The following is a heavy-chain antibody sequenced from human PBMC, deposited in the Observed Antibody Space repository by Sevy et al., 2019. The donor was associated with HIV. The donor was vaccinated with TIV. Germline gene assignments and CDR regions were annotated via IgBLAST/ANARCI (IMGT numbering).Heavy chain of an antibody. V-gene: IGHV3-11*04. CDR2: ITTSGTM. J-gene: IGHJ4*02. Sequence: WGSLRLSCAVSGFTFSDHYMSWVRQAPGKGLEWVSYITTSGTMYYADSVKGRFTISRDNAKNSLYLQMNSLRAEDTALYYCARGTPTVAGPDYWGQGTLVTVSS. CDR1: GFTFSDHY. D-gene: IGHD6-19*01. CDR3: ARGTPTVAGPDY.